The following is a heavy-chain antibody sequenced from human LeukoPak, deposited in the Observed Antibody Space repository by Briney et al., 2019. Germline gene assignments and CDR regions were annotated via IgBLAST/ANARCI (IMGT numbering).Heavy chain of an antibody. CDR3: ASMTPGAFDY. D-gene: IGHD3-10*01. CDR2: INHSGST. CDR1: GGSFSGYY. J-gene: IGHJ4*02. Sequence: SETLSLTCAVYGGSFSGYYWSWIRQPPGKGLEWIGEINHSGSTNYNPSLKSRVTISVDTSKNQFSLKLSSVTAADTAVYYCASMTPGAFDYWGQGTLVTVSS. V-gene: IGHV4-34*01.